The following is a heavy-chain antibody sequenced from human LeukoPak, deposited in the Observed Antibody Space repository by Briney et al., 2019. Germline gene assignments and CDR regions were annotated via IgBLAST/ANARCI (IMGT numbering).Heavy chain of an antibody. V-gene: IGHV4-31*03. CDR2: IYYGGST. J-gene: IGHJ3*02. Sequence: KTSETLSLTCTVSGGSITSGAYYWTWIRQHPGKGLEWVGSIYYGGSTYYNPSLKSRVTISLDTSKNQFSLKLSSVTAADTAVYYCARRGIAVAGIGAFGIWGQGTMVTVSS. D-gene: IGHD6-19*01. CDR3: ARRGIAVAGIGAFGI. CDR1: GGSITSGAYY.